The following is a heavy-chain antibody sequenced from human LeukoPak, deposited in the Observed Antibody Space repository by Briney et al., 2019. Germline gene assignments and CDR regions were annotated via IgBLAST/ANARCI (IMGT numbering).Heavy chain of an antibody. J-gene: IGHJ6*02. Sequence: GGSLRLSCAASGFTVSSNYMSWVRQAPGKGLEWVSVIYSGGSTYYADSVKGRFTISRDNSKNTLYLQMNSLRAEDTAVYYCARSGSGSYYTNYYYYGMDVWGQGTTVTVSS. D-gene: IGHD3-10*01. CDR3: ARSGSGSYYTNYYYYGMDV. CDR2: IYSGGST. V-gene: IGHV3-66*01. CDR1: GFTVSSNY.